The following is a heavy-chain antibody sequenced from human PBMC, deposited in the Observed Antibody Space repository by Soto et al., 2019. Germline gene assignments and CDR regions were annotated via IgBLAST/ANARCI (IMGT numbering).Heavy chain of an antibody. CDR1: GFTFSSYE. V-gene: IGHV3-48*03. J-gene: IGHJ6*02. CDR2: ISSSGSTI. CDR3: ARDRVGAHRPYYYYGMDV. D-gene: IGHD6-6*01. Sequence: EVQLVESGGGLVQPGGSLRLSCAASGFTFSSYEMNWVRQAPGKGLEWVSYISSSGSTIYYADSVKGRFTISRDNAKNSLYVQMTSLRAEDTAVYYWARDRVGAHRPYYYYGMDVWGQGTTVTVSS.